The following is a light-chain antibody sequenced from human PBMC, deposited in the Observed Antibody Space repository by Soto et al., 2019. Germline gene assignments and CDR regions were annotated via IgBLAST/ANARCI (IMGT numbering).Light chain of an antibody. V-gene: IGKV1-5*03. J-gene: IGKJ1*01. CDR3: QQYNSYWT. CDR1: QSISSS. CDR2: KAS. Sequence: DIQMTQSPSTLSASVGDRVTITCRASQSISSSLAWYQQKPGKAPKLLIYKASSLESGVPLRFSGSGSGTEFTLTISSVQPDDLATYYCQQYNSYWTCGQGTKVEIK.